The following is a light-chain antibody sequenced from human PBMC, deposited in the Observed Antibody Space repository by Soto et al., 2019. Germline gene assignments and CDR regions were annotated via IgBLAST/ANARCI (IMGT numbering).Light chain of an antibody. J-gene: IGKJ4*01. Sequence: DIQLTQSPSFLSASVGDRVTITCRASQGINNYLAWYQQQPGKAPKLLIYAASTLQSGVPSRFSGSGSGTEFTLTITTLQPEDFATYYCHLHDSYPLTFGGGTKVEIK. CDR3: HLHDSYPLT. CDR2: AAS. V-gene: IGKV1-9*01. CDR1: QGINNY.